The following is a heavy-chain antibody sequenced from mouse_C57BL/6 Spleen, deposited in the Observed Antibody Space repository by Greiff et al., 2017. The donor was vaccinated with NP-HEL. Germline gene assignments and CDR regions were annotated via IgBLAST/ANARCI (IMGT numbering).Heavy chain of an antibody. CDR3: VSEGESTFDN. V-gene: IGHV10-3*01. CDR2: RRSKSSNYAT. J-gene: IGHJ2*01. CDR1: GFTFNTYA. Sequence: EVQLVESGGGLVQPKGSLKLSCASSGFTFNTYAMHWVRRAPGKGLEWVARRRSKSSNYATYYADSVKDRFTISSDDSQSMLYLQMNNVKTEDTARYYCVSEGESTFDNWGQGTTLTVAS.